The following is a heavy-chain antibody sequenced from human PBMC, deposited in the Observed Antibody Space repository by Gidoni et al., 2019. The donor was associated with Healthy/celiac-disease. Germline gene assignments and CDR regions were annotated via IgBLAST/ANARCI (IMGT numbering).Heavy chain of an antibody. CDR3: ARDLDYYGSGNNY. CDR2: INPNRGGT. J-gene: IGHJ4*02. V-gene: IGHV1-2*02. CDR1: GYTFTGYY. D-gene: IGHD3-10*01. Sequence: QVQLVQSGAEVKKPGASVKVSCKASGYTFTGYYMHWVRQAPGQGLEWMGWINPNRGGTNYAQKFQGRVTMTRDTSISTAYMELSRLRSDDTAVYYCARDLDYYGSGNNYWGQGTLVTVSS.